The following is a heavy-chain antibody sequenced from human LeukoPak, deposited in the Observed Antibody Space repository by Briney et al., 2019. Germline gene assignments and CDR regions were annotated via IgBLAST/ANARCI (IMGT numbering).Heavy chain of an antibody. CDR1: GFTFSTYN. D-gene: IGHD3-10*02. Sequence: GGSLRLSCEASGFTFSTYNMNWVRQAPGKGLEWVSYISSSGSTIYYADSVKGRFTISRDNAKNSLYLQMNSLRAEDTAVYYCAELGITMIGGVWGKGTTVTISS. CDR2: ISSSGSTI. V-gene: IGHV3-48*04. J-gene: IGHJ6*04. CDR3: AELGITMIGGV.